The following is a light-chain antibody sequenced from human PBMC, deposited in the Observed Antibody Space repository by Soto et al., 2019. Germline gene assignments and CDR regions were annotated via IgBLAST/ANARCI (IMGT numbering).Light chain of an antibody. CDR2: GTS. CDR1: QSVSTNY. CDR3: QQYGRSPMT. Sequence: EIVLTQSPGTLSLSPGERATLSCRASQSVSTNYLTWSQQKPGQAPRLLIYGTSSRATGIPDRFSGSGSGTDFTLTISRLEPEDFAVYYCQQYGRSPMTFGQGTKVEI. V-gene: IGKV3-20*01. J-gene: IGKJ1*01.